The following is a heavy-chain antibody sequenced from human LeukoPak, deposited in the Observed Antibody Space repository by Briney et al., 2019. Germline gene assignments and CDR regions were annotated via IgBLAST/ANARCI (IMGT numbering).Heavy chain of an antibody. D-gene: IGHD3-3*01. CDR1: GFTFSSYA. V-gene: IGHV3-23*01. J-gene: IGHJ3*02. CDR2: ISGSGGST. CDR3: AKDGIYDFWSGGAFDI. Sequence: GGSLRLSCAASGFTFSSYAMSWVRQAPGKGLEWVSAISGSGGSTYYADSVKGRFTISRDNSKNTLYLQMHSLRAEDTAVYYCAKDGIYDFWSGGAFDIWGQGTMVTVSS.